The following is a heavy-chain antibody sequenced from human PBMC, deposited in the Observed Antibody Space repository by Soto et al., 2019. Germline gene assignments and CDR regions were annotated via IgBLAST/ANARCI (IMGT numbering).Heavy chain of an antibody. Sequence: PGGSLRLSCSASGFTFSSYSMHWVRQSPDKRLEYVSHVSGDGVRTYYADSVKGRFFISRDNSKNMLFLQMNSLRPDDSAVYYCVKSRGGSTYSFFDWGPGILLSVS. D-gene: IGHD2-15*01. CDR1: GFTFSSYS. CDR2: VSGDGVRT. V-gene: IGHV3-64D*06. CDR3: VKSRGGSTYSFFD. J-gene: IGHJ4*01.